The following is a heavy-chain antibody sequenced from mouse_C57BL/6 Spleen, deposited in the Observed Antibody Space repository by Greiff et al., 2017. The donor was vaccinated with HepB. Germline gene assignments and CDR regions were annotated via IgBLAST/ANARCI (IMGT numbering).Heavy chain of an antibody. Sequence: VQLQQSGAELVKPGASVKMSCKASGYTFTSYWITWVKQRPGQGLEWIGDIYPGSGSTNYNEKFKSKATLTVDTSSSTAYMQLSSLTSEDSAVYYCARDYYAGSYWYFDVWGTGTTVTVSS. V-gene: IGHV1-55*01. CDR3: ARDYYAGSYWYFDV. D-gene: IGHD1-1*01. J-gene: IGHJ1*03. CDR2: IYPGSGST. CDR1: GYTFTSYW.